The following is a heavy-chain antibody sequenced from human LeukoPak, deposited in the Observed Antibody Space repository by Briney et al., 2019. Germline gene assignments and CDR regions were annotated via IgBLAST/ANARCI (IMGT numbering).Heavy chain of an antibody. V-gene: IGHV3-23*01. J-gene: IGHJ4*02. CDR3: AKVNYGDYAGSPSPFDY. CDR1: GFTFSSYP. D-gene: IGHD4-17*01. CDR2: ISGSGGST. Sequence: GGSLRLSCAASGFTFSSYPMSWVRQAPGKGLEWVSAISGSGGSTYYADSVKGRFTISRDNSKNTLYLQMNSLRAEDTAVYYCAKVNYGDYAGSPSPFDYWGQGTLVTVSS.